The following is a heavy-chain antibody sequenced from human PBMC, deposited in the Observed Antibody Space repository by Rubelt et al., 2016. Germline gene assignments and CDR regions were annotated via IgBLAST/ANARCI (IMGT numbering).Heavy chain of an antibody. D-gene: IGHD6-6*01. CDR3: ARDRIRRAARQGWYFDL. V-gene: IGHV1-18*01. J-gene: IGHJ2*01. CDR2: ISAYNGNT. CDR1: GYTFTSYG. Sequence: VQLVQSGAEVKKPGASVKVSCKASGYTFTSYGISWVRQAPGQGLEWMGWISAYNGNTNYAQKRQGRVTMTTATSTSTAYMELGMLRSDDTAVYYCARDRIRRAARQGWYFDLWGRGTLVTVSS.